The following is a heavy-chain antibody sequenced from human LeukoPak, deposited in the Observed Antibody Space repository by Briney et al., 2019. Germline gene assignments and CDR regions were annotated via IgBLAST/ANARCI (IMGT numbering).Heavy chain of an antibody. V-gene: IGHV4-61*02. Sequence: PSETLSLTCTVSGGSISSGSYYWSWIRQPAGKGLEWIGRIYTSGSTNYNPSLKSRVTISVDTSKNQFSLKLSSVTAADTAVYYCARLRGGDDSSGYFYYWGQGTLVAVSS. J-gene: IGHJ4*02. D-gene: IGHD3-22*01. CDR3: ARLRGGDDSSGYFYY. CDR2: IYTSGST. CDR1: GGSISSGSYY.